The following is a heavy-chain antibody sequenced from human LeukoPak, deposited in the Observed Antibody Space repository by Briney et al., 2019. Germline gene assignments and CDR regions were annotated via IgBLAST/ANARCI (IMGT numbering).Heavy chain of an antibody. J-gene: IGHJ4*02. V-gene: IGHV3-74*01. CDR3: ARFKITYSSGFDY. CDR1: GFTFSSYW. D-gene: IGHD6-19*01. CDR2: INSDGSST. Sequence: GGSLRLSCAASGFTFSSYWKHWDRQAPPKGLVWVSRINSDGSSTSYADSVKGRFTISRDNAKNTLYLQMNSLRAEDTAVYYCARFKITYSSGFDYWGQGTLVTVSS.